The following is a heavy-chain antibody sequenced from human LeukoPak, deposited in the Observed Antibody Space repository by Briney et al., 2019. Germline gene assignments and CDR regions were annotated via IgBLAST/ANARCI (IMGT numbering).Heavy chain of an antibody. CDR1: GGSISSGGYY. CDR2: IYYSGST. D-gene: IGHD2-21*02. Sequence: SQTLSLTCTVSGGSISSGGYYWSWIRQHPGKGLEWIGYIYYSGSTYYNPSLKSRVTISVDTSKNQFSLKLSSVPAADTAVYYCARAKAPPCGGDCYTVISYYYYGMDVWGKGTTVTVSS. J-gene: IGHJ6*04. V-gene: IGHV4-31*03. CDR3: ARAKAPPCGGDCYTVISYYYYGMDV.